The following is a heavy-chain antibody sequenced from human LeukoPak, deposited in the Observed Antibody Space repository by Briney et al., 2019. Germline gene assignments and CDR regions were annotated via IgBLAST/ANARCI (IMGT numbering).Heavy chain of an antibody. CDR2: ISSDGGTI. Sequence: PGGSLRLSCAASGFTFSSYEMNWVRQAPGKGLECVSYISSDGGTISYADSVKGRFTISRDNAKNALYLQMNSQRAEDTAAYYCEGPPRYTMHVWGQGTTVTVSS. V-gene: IGHV3-48*03. D-gene: IGHD1-14*01. CDR1: GFTFSSYE. J-gene: IGHJ6*02. CDR3: EGPPRYTMHV.